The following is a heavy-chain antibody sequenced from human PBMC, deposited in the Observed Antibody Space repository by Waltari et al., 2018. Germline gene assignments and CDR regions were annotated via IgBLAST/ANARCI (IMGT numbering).Heavy chain of an antibody. CDR1: GYTFNHYG. Sequence: QVHLVQSGPAVKRPGASVKVSCKASGYTFNHYGISWVRQAPGHGLEWMGGIGNYNGIANYAQRVEDRVTMTVDSPTSTAYMELRNLRSDDTGIYYCARAGYGVPTYTYYGMDVWGQGTTVTVSS. CDR2: IGNYNGIA. CDR3: ARAGYGVPTYTYYGMDV. D-gene: IGHD5-18*01. V-gene: IGHV1-18*01. J-gene: IGHJ6*02.